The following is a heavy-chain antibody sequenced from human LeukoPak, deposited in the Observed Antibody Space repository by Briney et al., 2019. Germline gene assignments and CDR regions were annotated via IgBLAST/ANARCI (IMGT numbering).Heavy chain of an antibody. D-gene: IGHD6-19*01. Sequence: GGSLRLSCTASGFTFGDYAMSWVRQAPGKGLEWVGFIRSKAYGGTTEYAASVKGRFTISRDDSKSIAYLQMNSLKTEDTAVYYCTRDGYSSGWILDYWGQGTLVTVSS. CDR1: GFTFGDYA. J-gene: IGHJ4*02. CDR2: IRSKAYGGTT. CDR3: TRDGYSSGWILDY. V-gene: IGHV3-49*04.